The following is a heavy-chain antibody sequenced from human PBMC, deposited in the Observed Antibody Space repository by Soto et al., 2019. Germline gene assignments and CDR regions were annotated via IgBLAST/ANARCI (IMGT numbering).Heavy chain of an antibody. Sequence: GGSLRLSCAASGFTFSSYGMHWVRQAPGKGLEWVAVISYDGSNKYYADSVKGRFTISRDNSKNTLYLQMNSLRAEDTAVYYCAKDGLGYSSGWYYFDYWGQGTLVTVSS. CDR1: GFTFSSYG. CDR2: ISYDGSNK. J-gene: IGHJ4*02. CDR3: AKDGLGYSSGWYYFDY. D-gene: IGHD6-19*01. V-gene: IGHV3-30*18.